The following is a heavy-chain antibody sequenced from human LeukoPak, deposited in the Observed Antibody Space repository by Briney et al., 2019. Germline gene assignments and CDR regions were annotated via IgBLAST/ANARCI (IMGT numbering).Heavy chain of an antibody. V-gene: IGHV4-59*01. J-gene: IGHJ5*02. CDR3: ARAYGGYSSSPYNWLDP. Sequence: ASETLSLTCTVSGGSISSYHWSWIRQSPGKGLEWIGYIYYSGSTNYNPSIKSRVTISLDTSKNQFSLTLISVTAADTAVYYCARAYGGYSSSPYNWLDPWGQGTLVTVSS. CDR2: IYYSGST. CDR1: GGSISSYH. D-gene: IGHD6-6*01.